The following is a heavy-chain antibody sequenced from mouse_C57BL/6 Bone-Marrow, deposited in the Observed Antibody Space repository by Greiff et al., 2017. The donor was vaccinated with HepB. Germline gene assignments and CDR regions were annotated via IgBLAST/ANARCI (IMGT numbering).Heavy chain of an antibody. CDR1: GYAFSSSW. CDR2: IYPGDGDT. CDR3: AREIITTVVATDYAMDY. V-gene: IGHV1-82*01. J-gene: IGHJ4*01. D-gene: IGHD1-1*01. Sequence: QVQLKQSGPELVKPGASVKISCKASGYAFSSSWMNWVKQRPGKGLEWIGRIYPGDGDTNYNGKFKGKATLTADKSSSTAYMQLSSLTSEDSAVYFCAREIITTVVATDYAMDYLGQGTSVTVSS.